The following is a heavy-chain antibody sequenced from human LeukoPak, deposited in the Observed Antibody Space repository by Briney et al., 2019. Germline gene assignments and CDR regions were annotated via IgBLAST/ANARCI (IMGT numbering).Heavy chain of an antibody. V-gene: IGHV1-69*05. J-gene: IGHJ3*02. D-gene: IGHD3-22*01. Sequence: ASVKVSCKASGGTFSSYAISWVRQAPGQGLEWVGRIIPIFGTANYAQKFQGRVTITTDESTSTAYMELSSLRSEDTAVYYCARTHYYDSSGYTPYAFDIWGQGTMVTVSS. CDR1: GGTFSSYA. CDR2: IIPIFGTA. CDR3: ARTHYYDSSGYTPYAFDI.